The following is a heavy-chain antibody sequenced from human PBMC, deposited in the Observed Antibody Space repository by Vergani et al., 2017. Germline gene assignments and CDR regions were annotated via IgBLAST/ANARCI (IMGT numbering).Heavy chain of an antibody. CDR1: GFTFSSYS. V-gene: IGHV3-21*04. D-gene: IGHD5-12*01. Sequence: EVQLVESGGGLVKPGGSLRLSCAASGFTFSSYSMNWVRQAPGKGLEWVSSISSSSSYIYYADSVKGRFTISRDNAKNSLYLQMNSLRAEDTAVYYCAKDRGYSGYEGNYFDYWGQGTLVTVSS. CDR2: ISSSSSYI. CDR3: AKDRGYSGYEGNYFDY. J-gene: IGHJ4*02.